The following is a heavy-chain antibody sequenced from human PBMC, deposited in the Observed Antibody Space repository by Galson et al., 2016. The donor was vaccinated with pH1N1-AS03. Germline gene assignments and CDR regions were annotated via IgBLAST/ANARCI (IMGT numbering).Heavy chain of an antibody. Sequence: SVKVSCKASGYSFSNYAIHWLRQAPGRSPEWMGWIIAGNGNTKYSQNLQGRVTLTRDTSANTMYLELNSLRSEDTATYYCARWSPQTAMETWGQGTLVTVSA. D-gene: IGHD5-18*01. CDR3: ARWSPQTAMET. CDR2: IIAGNGNT. V-gene: IGHV1-3*01. CDR1: GYSFSNYA. J-gene: IGHJ4*02.